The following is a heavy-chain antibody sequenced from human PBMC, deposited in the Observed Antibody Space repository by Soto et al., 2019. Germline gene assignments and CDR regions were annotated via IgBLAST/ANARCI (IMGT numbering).Heavy chain of an antibody. Sequence: VASVKVSCTASGYTLTSYAMHWVRQAPGQRLEWMGWINAGNGNTKYSQKFRGRVTITRDTSASTAYMELSSLRSEDTAVYYCARVGSDYSSGWYGGSDYWGQGTLVTVSS. CDR1: GYTLTSYA. V-gene: IGHV1-3*01. D-gene: IGHD6-19*01. J-gene: IGHJ4*02. CDR3: ARVGSDYSSGWYGGSDY. CDR2: INAGNGNT.